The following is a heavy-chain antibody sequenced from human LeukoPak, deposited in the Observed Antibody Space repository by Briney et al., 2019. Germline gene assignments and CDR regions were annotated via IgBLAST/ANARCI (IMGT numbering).Heavy chain of an antibody. CDR1: GFTFSSYG. V-gene: IGHV3-30*18. Sequence: GRSLRLSCAASGFTFSSYGMHWVRQAPGKGLGWVAVISYDGSNKYYADSVKGRFTISRDNSKNTLYLQMNSLRAEDTAVYYCAKDLVAVAGTVFDYWGQGTLVTVSS. CDR2: ISYDGSNK. CDR3: AKDLVAVAGTVFDY. J-gene: IGHJ4*02. D-gene: IGHD6-19*01.